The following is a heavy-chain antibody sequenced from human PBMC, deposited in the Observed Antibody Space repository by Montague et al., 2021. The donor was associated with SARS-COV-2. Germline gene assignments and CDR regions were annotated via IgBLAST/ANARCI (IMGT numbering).Heavy chain of an antibody. Sequence: SETLSLTCAVYGGSFSGYYWSWIRQPPGKGLEWIGEINHSGSTKYNPSLKSRVTISVDTSKNQFSLKLSSVTAADTAVYYCARGTKRVCTYDYDGGGYGSDYWGQGTLVTVSS. D-gene: IGHD3-22*01. J-gene: IGHJ4*02. V-gene: IGHV4-34*01. CDR1: GGSFSGYY. CDR2: INHSGST. CDR3: ARGTKRVCTYDYDGGGYGSDY.